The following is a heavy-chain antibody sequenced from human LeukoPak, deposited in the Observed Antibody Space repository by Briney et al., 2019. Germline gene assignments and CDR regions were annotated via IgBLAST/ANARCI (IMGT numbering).Heavy chain of an antibody. Sequence: GESLKISCKGSGYSFTSYWIGWVRQLPGKGLEWMGIIYPGDSDTRYSPSFQRQVTISADKSISTAYLQWSSLKASDTAMYYCARQHHYYDSSGYPSDYWGQGTLVTVSS. CDR1: GYSFTSYW. CDR3: ARQHHYYDSSGYPSDY. J-gene: IGHJ4*02. CDR2: IYPGDSDT. V-gene: IGHV5-51*01. D-gene: IGHD3-22*01.